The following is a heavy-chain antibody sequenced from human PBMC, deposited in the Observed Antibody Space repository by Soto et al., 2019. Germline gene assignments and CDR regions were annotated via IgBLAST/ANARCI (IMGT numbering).Heavy chain of an antibody. V-gene: IGHV3-23*01. Sequence: PGGSLRLSCAASGFTFSSYAMSWVRQAPGKGLEWVSAISDSGGSTYYADSVEGRFTISRDNSKNTLYVQMNSLRAEDTAVYYGAKNSWHFYYGMEVWGQGATVTVSS. CDR1: GFTFSSYA. J-gene: IGHJ6*02. CDR3: AKNSWHFYYGMEV. CDR2: ISDSGGST.